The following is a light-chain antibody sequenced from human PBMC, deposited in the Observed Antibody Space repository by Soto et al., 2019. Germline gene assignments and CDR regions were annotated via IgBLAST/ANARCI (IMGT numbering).Light chain of an antibody. CDR2: EAN. Sequence: QSALTQPASVSGSPGQSITISCTGTSSDVGSYNLVSWYQQHPGKAPKLMIYEANKRPSGVSDRFSGSKSGNTASLTISGLQAEDEAEYYCSSYAGYSTSAVFGGGTKLTVL. CDR3: SSYAGYSTSAV. CDR1: SSDVGSYNL. V-gene: IGLV2-23*01. J-gene: IGLJ2*01.